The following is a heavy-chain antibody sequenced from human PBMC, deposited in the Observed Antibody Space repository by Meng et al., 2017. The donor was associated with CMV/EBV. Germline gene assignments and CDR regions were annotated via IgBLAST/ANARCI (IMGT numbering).Heavy chain of an antibody. V-gene: IGHV3-74*01. CDR2: INSDGSST. CDR1: GFTFSSYW. D-gene: IGHD1-26*01. J-gene: IGHJ4*02. CDR3: ARGAHSGSYYFLDFSLPDY. Sequence: SCAASGFTFSSYWMHWVRQAPGKGLVWVSRINSDGSSTSYADSVKGRFTISRDNAKNTLYLQMNSLRAEDTAVYYCARGAHSGSYYFLDFSLPDYWGQGTLVTVSS.